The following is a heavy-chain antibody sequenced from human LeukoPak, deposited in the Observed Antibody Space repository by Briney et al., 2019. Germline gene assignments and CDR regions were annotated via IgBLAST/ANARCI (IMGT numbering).Heavy chain of an antibody. D-gene: IGHD3-22*01. CDR3: ARAALVGFTMIVVGRPAFDI. Sequence: ASVKVSCKASGYTFTSYYMHWVRQAPGQGLEWMGIINPSGGSTSYAQKFQGRVTMTRDTSTSTVYMELSSLRSEDTAVYYCARAALVGFTMIVVGRPAFDIWGQGTMVTVSS. V-gene: IGHV1-46*01. J-gene: IGHJ3*02. CDR1: GYTFTSYY. CDR2: INPSGGST.